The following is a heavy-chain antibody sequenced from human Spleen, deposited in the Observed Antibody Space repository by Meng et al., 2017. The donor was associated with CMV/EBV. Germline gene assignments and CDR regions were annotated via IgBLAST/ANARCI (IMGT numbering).Heavy chain of an antibody. CDR3: ARLSSSWYPTFDY. CDR1: GYNFTGYY. Sequence: KAYGYNFTGYYMNWVRQAPGQGLEWMGWINPNSGGTNYAQKFQGRVTMTRDTSISTAYMELSRLRSDDTAVYYCARLSSSWYPTFDYWGQGTLVTVSS. J-gene: IGHJ4*02. CDR2: INPNSGGT. D-gene: IGHD6-13*01. V-gene: IGHV1-2*02.